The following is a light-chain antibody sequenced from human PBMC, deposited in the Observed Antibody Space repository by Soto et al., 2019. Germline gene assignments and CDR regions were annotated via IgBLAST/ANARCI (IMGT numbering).Light chain of an antibody. CDR3: QHYNSYSEA. CDR2: RAS. V-gene: IGKV1-5*03. J-gene: IGKJ1*01. Sequence: DIQMTQSPSTLSASVGDRVTITCRASQDIGGRLAWYQQKPGKAPKLLIYRASTLKSGVPSRFSGSGSGTEFTLTISSLQPDDFATYYCQHYNSYSEAFGQGTQVDIK. CDR1: QDIGGR.